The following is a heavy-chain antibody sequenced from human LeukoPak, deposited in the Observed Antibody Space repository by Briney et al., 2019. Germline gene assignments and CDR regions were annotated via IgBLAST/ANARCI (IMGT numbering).Heavy chain of an antibody. CDR2: IKSKSSGGTT. J-gene: IGHJ3*01. V-gene: IGHV3-15*01. Sequence: PSGTLSLTCGVSVGSISSGNWWSWVRQSPGKGLEWVGRIKSKSSGGTTDYAAPVKGRVTISRDDSKNTLYLQMNSLKTEDTAVYYCTTDAPYYYGSGTKTDAFDLWGQGTMVTVSS. CDR3: TTDAPYYYGSGTKTDAFDL. D-gene: IGHD3-10*01. CDR1: VGSISSGNW.